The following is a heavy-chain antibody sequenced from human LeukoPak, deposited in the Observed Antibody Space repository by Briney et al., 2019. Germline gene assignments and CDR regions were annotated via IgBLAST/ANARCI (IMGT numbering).Heavy chain of an antibody. CDR3: ARGRDGWFDP. J-gene: IGHJ5*02. CDR1: GGSFSGYY. V-gene: IGHV4-34*01. Sequence: SETLSLTCAVYGGSFSGYYWCWIRQPPGKGLDWIGEINHSGSTNYNPSLKSRVTISVDTSKNQFSLKLSSVTAADTAVYYCARGRDGWFDPWGQGTLVTVSS. CDR2: INHSGST. D-gene: IGHD2-21*01.